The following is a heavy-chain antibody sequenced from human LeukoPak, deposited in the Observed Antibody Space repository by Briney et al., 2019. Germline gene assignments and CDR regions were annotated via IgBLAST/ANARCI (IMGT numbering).Heavy chain of an antibody. D-gene: IGHD1-26*01. CDR2: INPGDYST. CDR1: GYTFSNYY. J-gene: IGHJ4*02. Sequence: ASVKVSCKTSGYTFSNYYMHWVRQAPGQGLEWMGKINPGDYSTNYAQKFQGRVTMTRDTSTSTVYMELSRLRSDDTAVYYCAREFRDLGGSYYRYFDYWGQGTLVTVSS. V-gene: IGHV1-46*01. CDR3: AREFRDLGGSYYRYFDY.